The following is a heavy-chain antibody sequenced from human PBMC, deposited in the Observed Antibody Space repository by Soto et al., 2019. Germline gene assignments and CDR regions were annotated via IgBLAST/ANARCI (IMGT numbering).Heavy chain of an antibody. CDR1: GFTFNRYA. Sequence: EVQLLESGGGLVQPGGSLRLSCAASGFTFNRYAMNWVRQAAGKGLEWVSGISGSGATTYYADSVKGRFTISRDNSKNTLYRQMNSLGAGDTAVYYCAKDPEVVVTAPDYWGQGTLVTVSS. J-gene: IGHJ4*02. D-gene: IGHD2-21*02. CDR3: AKDPEVVVTAPDY. CDR2: ISGSGATT. V-gene: IGHV3-23*01.